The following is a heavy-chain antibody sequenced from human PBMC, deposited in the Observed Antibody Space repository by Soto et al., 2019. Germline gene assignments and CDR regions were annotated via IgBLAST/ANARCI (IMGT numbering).Heavy chain of an antibody. V-gene: IGHV1-8*01. J-gene: IGHJ3*02. CDR3: ARGINYYDSGDDAFDI. CDR2: MNPNSGNT. Sequence: QVQLVQSGAEVKKPGASEKVSCKASGYTFTSYDINWVRQATGQGLEWMGWMNPNSGNTGYAQKFQGRVTMTRNTSITTAYMDLSSLRSEDTAVYYCARGINYYDSGDDAFDIWGQGTMVTVSS. CDR1: GYTFTSYD. D-gene: IGHD3-10*01.